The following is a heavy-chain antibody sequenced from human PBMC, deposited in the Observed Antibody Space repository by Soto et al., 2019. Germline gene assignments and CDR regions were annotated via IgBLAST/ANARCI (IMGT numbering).Heavy chain of an antibody. D-gene: IGHD3-3*01. J-gene: IGHJ4*02. CDR2: IFSSGNT. V-gene: IGHV4-59*01. CDR3: ARGRRRATFGMHSDTRLALFWNY. Sequence: SETLSLTCTVSGVYIGNYYWSWFRQPPGKGLECIGFIFSSGNTTYDPSLKSRVAISIDTSRNQLSLQLTSVTAADTGLYYCARGRRRATFGMHSDTRLALFWNYWAQCTLVTVSS. CDR1: GVYIGNYY.